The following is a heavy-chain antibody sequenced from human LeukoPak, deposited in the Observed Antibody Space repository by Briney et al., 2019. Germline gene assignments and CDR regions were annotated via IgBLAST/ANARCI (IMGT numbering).Heavy chain of an antibody. D-gene: IGHD2-15*01. J-gene: IGHJ4*02. CDR3: VHSLRRPSCSGGNCYYFDY. Sequence: SGPTLVNPTQTLPLTCTVTGFSITTNGVGVGWIRQAPGKALEWLAIIFWDGDRRHNSSLRSRLTITSDNSKNQVVLTMTNMDPVDTATYFCVHSLRRPSCSGGNCYYFDYWGQGTLVTVSS. CDR1: GFSITTNGVG. CDR2: IFWDGDR. V-gene: IGHV2-5*02.